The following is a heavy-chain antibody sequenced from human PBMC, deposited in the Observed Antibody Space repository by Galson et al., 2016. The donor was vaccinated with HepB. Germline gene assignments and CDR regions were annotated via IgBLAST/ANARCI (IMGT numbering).Heavy chain of an antibody. J-gene: IGHJ4*02. D-gene: IGHD3-22*01. Sequence: SLRLSCAASGFTFSSYAMSWVRQAPGKGLEWISSISGSGQNTYYRDSVEGRFTSSRDNSKNTLYLQMNSLRAEDTATYFCARVGPSGYFFDSWGQGALVTVSS. CDR2: ISGSGQNT. V-gene: IGHV3-23*01. CDR1: GFTFSSYA. CDR3: ARVGPSGYFFDS.